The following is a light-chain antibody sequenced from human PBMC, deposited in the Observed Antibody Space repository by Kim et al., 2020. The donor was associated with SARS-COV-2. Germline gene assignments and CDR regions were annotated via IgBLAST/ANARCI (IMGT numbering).Light chain of an antibody. CDR3: QSADSSGTVV. J-gene: IGLJ2*01. V-gene: IGLV3-25*03. CDR1: ALPKQY. Sequence: YELTQPPSVSVSPGQTARITCSGDALPKQYAYWYQQKPGQAPVLVIYKDSERPSGIPERFSGSSSGTTVTLTISGVQAEDEADYYCQSADSSGTVVFGG. CDR2: KDS.